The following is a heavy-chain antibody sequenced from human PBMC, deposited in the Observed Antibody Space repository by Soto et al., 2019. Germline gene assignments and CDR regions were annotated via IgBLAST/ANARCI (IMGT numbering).Heavy chain of an antibody. J-gene: IGHJ5*02. V-gene: IGHV1-18*01. CDR2: ISAYNDNT. CDR3: ARDRCCGGFVKVTWLDP. Sequence: MRWARQAHEQGLEWMGWISAYNDNTNYAQKFQGRGTVATETSTRKAKMELRSQRSDATAMYFCARDRCCGGFVKVTWLDPWGQGTLVPVSP. D-gene: IGHD2-15*01.